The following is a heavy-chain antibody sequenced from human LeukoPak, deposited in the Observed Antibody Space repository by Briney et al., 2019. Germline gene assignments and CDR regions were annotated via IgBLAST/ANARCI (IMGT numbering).Heavy chain of an antibody. D-gene: IGHD3-10*01. J-gene: IGHJ4*02. Sequence: SETLSLTCTVSGGSISTYYWTWIRQPPGKGLEWIGYIYYTGSTNYNPSLKSRVTISVDTPKNQFSLRLSSVTAADTAVYFCARSYYGSGSFSDFYYWGQGTLVTVSS. CDR2: IYYTGST. V-gene: IGHV4-59*01. CDR3: ARSYYGSGSFSDFYY. CDR1: GGSISTYY.